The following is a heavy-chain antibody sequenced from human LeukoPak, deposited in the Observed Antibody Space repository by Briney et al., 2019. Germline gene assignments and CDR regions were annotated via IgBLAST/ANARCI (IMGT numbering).Heavy chain of an antibody. CDR3: ARDGGSYVLHYYYMDV. CDR2: ISSSSSYI. V-gene: IGHV3-21*01. CDR1: GFTFSSYS. Sequence: GGSLRLSCAASGFTFSSYSMNWVRQAPGKGLEWVSSISSSSSYIYYADSVKGRFTISRDNAKNSLYLQMNSLRAEDTAVYYCARDGGSYVLHYYYMDVWGKGTTVTVSS. J-gene: IGHJ6*03. D-gene: IGHD1-26*01.